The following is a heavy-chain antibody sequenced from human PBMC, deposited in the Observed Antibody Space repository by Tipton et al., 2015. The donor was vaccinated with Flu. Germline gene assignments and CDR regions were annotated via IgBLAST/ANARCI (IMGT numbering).Heavy chain of an antibody. J-gene: IGHJ4*02. CDR3: AKGGAARPEF. V-gene: IGHV3-23*01. CDR1: GVTFSSYH. CDR2: ISGSGAST. Sequence: SLRLSCAASGVTFSSYHMSWVRQAPGKGLEWVSAISGSGASTYFADSVKGRFTISRDNSKNTLYLQMNSLRVEDTSVYYCAKGGAARPEFWGQGTLVTV. D-gene: IGHD6-6*01.